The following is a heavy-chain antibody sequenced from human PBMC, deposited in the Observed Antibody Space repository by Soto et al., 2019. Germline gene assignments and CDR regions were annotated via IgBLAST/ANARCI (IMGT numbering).Heavy chain of an antibody. Sequence: PGGSLRLSCAASGFTFSSYGIHWVRQAPGKGLEWVGIIWYDGSNKYYADSVKGRFTISRDSSKNTVYLQMDSLRVEDTAVYYCARDKIVGAYFFDYWGQGALVTVSS. CDR2: IWYDGSNK. CDR3: ARDKIVGAYFFDY. V-gene: IGHV3-33*01. D-gene: IGHD1-26*01. J-gene: IGHJ4*02. CDR1: GFTFSSYG.